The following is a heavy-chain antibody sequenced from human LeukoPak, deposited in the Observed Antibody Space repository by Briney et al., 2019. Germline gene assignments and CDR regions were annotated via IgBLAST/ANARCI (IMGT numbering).Heavy chain of an antibody. Sequence: GGSLRLSCAASGFSLRNYWMSWVRQAPGKGLEWVSDINGSGGSTYYADSVKGRFTISRDNSKNTLYLQMNSLRAEDTAVYYCARAQLSLDYWGQGTLVTVSS. CDR3: ARAQLSLDY. CDR2: INGSGGST. J-gene: IGHJ4*02. D-gene: IGHD1-1*01. V-gene: IGHV3-23*01. CDR1: GFSLRNYW.